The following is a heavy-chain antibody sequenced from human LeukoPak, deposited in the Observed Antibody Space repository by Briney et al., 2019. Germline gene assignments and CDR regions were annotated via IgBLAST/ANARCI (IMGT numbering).Heavy chain of an antibody. Sequence: GRSLRLSCAASGFTFSSYAMHWVRQAPGKGLEGVAVISYDGSNKYYADSVKGRFTISRDNSKNTLYLQMNSLRAEDTAVYYCASIILGAAAGGAQMDYWGQGTLVTVSS. J-gene: IGHJ4*02. CDR3: ASIILGAAAGGAQMDY. CDR2: ISYDGSNK. CDR1: GFTFSSYA. V-gene: IGHV3-30-3*01. D-gene: IGHD6-13*01.